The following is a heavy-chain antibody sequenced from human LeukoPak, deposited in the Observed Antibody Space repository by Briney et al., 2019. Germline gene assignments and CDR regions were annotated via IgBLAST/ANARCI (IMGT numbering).Heavy chain of an antibody. D-gene: IGHD1-14*01. Sequence: PSETLSLTCTVSGGSISSYYWSWIRQPAGKGLEWIGRIYTSGSAIYNPSLKSRVTMSVDTSKNQFSLKLSSVTAADTAVYYCARGRYESTRLSAYYYYYMDVWGKGTTVTVSS. CDR2: IYTSGSA. V-gene: IGHV4-4*07. CDR1: GGSISSYY. CDR3: ARGRYESTRLSAYYYYYMDV. J-gene: IGHJ6*03.